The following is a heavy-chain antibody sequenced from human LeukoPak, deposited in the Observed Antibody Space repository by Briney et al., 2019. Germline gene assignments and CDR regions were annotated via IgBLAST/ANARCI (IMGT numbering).Heavy chain of an antibody. CDR2: IIPILGIA. CDR1: GGTFSSYA. J-gene: IGHJ6*02. V-gene: IGHV1-69*04. CDR3: ARVRWDPYYGMDV. D-gene: IGHD1-26*01. Sequence: ASVKVSCKASGGTFSSYAISWVRQAPGQGLEWMGRIIPILGIANYAQKFQGRVTITAAKSTSTAYMELSSLRSEDTAVYYCARVRWDPYYGMDVWGQGTTVTVSS.